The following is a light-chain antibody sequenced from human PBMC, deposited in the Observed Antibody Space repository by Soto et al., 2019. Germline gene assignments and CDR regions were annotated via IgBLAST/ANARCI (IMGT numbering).Light chain of an antibody. CDR2: QTS. CDR1: QALSNA. Sequence: EIVFTQSPATLSSFPRDRVTLSCRASQALSNALIWYQHKPGQAPRLLIYQTSNRAAGIPARFSGSGSGTDFTLTISNVEPEDFAVYYCHQRQNWPRTFGQGTKVDIK. J-gene: IGKJ1*01. V-gene: IGKV3-11*01. CDR3: HQRQNWPRT.